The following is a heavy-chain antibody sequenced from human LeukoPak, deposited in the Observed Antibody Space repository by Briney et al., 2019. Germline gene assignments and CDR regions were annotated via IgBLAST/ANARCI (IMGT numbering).Heavy chain of an antibody. J-gene: IGHJ5*02. CDR2: IYYSGSS. CDR3: ARSLGIVVVTGLTEDDWFDP. D-gene: IGHD2-21*02. CDR1: GASINSDRYF. Sequence: SETLSLTCTVSGASINSDRYFWGWIRQPPGKGLEWIGNIYYSGSSSYNPSLKSRVSISVDTSKNQFSLKLNSVSAADTAVYHCARSLGIVVVTGLTEDDWFDPWGQGTLVTVSS. V-gene: IGHV4-39*01.